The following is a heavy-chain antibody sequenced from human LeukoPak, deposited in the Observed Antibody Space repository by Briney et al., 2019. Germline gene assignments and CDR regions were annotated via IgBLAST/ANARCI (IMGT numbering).Heavy chain of an antibody. CDR1: GFTFSSYG. V-gene: IGHV3-7*01. J-gene: IGHJ4*02. CDR2: IKQDGSEQ. Sequence: PGGSLRLSCAASGFTFSSYGMHWVRQAPGKGLEWVANIKQDGSEQYHVDSVRGRFTMSRDNTKNIVFLQMDSLRVEDTAVYYCARVSRSGYYGEYWGQGTTVTVSS. CDR3: ARVSRSGYYGEY. D-gene: IGHD3-3*01.